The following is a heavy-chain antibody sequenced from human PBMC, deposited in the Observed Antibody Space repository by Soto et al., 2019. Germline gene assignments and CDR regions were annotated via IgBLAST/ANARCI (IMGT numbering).Heavy chain of an antibody. D-gene: IGHD2-2*01. J-gene: IGHJ1*01. CDR2: ISGSGGST. V-gene: IGHV3-23*01. CDR3: AKYSGGPGASYCSSTSCYVRYFQH. Sequence: GGSLRLSCAASGFTFSSYAMSWVRQAPGKGLEWVSAISGSGGSTYYADSVKGRFTISRDNSKNTLYLQMNSLRAEDTAVYYCAKYSGGPGASYCSSTSCYVRYFQHWGQGTLVTVSS. CDR1: GFTFSSYA.